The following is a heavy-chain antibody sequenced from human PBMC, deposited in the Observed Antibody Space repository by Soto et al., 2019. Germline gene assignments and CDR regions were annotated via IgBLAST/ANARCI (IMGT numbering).Heavy chain of an antibody. CDR2: INHSGST. CDR1: GGSFSGYY. J-gene: IGHJ4*02. Sequence: TETLSLTCAVYGGSFSGYYWSWIRQPPGKGLEWIGEINHSGSTNYNPSLKSRVTISVDTSKNQFSLKLSSVTAADTAVYYCARGKLSDYVWGSYRYHFDYWGQGTVVT. CDR3: ARGKLSDYVWGSYRYHFDY. D-gene: IGHD3-16*02. V-gene: IGHV4-34*01.